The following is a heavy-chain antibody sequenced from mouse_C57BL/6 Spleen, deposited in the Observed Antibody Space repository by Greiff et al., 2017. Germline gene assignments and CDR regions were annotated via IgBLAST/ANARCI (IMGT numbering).Heavy chain of an antibody. J-gene: IGHJ3*01. CDR3: AIDYGYNNYPMAY. CDR1: GYTFTSYG. V-gene: IGHV1-50*01. D-gene: IGHD2-5*01. Sequence: QVQLQQPGAELVKPGASVKLSCKASGYTFTSYGMQWVKQRPGQGLEWIGEIDPSDSDTNYNQKFKGKATLTVDTSSSTAYMQLSSLTSDDSAGYYCAIDYGYNNYPMAYWGQGTLVTVSA. CDR2: IDPSDSDT.